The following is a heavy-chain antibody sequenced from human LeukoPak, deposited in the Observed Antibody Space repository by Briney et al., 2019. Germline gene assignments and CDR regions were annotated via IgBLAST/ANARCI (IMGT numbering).Heavy chain of an antibody. CDR1: GFTFSSYA. D-gene: IGHD6-13*01. CDR3: AKIDSSSWYFDSSGFDY. V-gene: IGHV3-23*01. J-gene: IGHJ4*02. CDR2: ISGSGGST. Sequence: GGSLRLSCAASGFTFSSYAMSWVRQAPGKGLEWVSAISGSGGSTYYADSVKGRFTISRDNSKNTLYLQVNSLRAEDTAVYYCAKIDSSSWYFDSSGFDYWGQGTLVTVSS.